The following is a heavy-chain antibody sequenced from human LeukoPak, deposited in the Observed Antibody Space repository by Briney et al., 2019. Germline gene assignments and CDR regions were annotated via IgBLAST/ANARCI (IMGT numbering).Heavy chain of an antibody. CDR1: GGSISTYF. Sequence: SETLSLTCTVSGGSISTYFWSWIRQPPGKGLEWIGHIYFSGSTNYNPSLESRVTISVDTSKNQFSLTLSSVTAADTAVYYCARHKSSGSYPLDYWGQGILVSVSS. D-gene: IGHD3-22*01. V-gene: IGHV4-59*08. CDR3: ARHKSSGSYPLDY. J-gene: IGHJ4*02. CDR2: IYFSGST.